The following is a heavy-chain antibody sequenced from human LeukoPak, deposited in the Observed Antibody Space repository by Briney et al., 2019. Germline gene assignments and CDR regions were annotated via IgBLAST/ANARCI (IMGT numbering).Heavy chain of an antibody. V-gene: IGHV3-21*01. CDR3: ARVYSSGWYGFNYYYMDV. Sequence: PGGSLRLSCGASGFTFSGYSMNWVRQAPGKGLEWVSSISTSSSYIYYADSVKGRFTISRDNAKNSLYLQMNSLRAEDTAVYYCARVYSSGWYGFNYYYMDVWGKGATVTVSS. J-gene: IGHJ6*03. CDR1: GFTFSGYS. D-gene: IGHD6-19*01. CDR2: ISTSSSYI.